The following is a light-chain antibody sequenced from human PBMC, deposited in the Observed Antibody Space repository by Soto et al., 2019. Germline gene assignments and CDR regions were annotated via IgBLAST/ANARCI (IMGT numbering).Light chain of an antibody. Sequence: QSALTQPASVSGSPGQSITISCTGTSRDVGGYNFVSWYQQHPGKAPKLMIYDVSNRPSGVSNRFSGSKSGNTASLTISGLQAEDEADYYCNSYSSSTPLYVFGTGTKLTVL. V-gene: IGLV2-14*01. J-gene: IGLJ1*01. CDR3: NSYSSSTPLYV. CDR1: SRDVGGYNF. CDR2: DVS.